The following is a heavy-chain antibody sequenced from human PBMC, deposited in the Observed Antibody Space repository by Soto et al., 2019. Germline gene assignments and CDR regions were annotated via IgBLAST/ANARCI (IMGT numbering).Heavy chain of an antibody. J-gene: IGHJ4*02. CDR3: AKNQERELPRVIDF. V-gene: IGHV3-23*01. CDR2: MSGSSSTT. Sequence: SLRLSCATSGLTFSNYAMSWVRRAPGGGLEWVSSMSGSSSTTYYADSVKGRFTISRDRSKNTLYLQMSSLRAEDTALYYCAKNQERELPRVIDFWGQGTLVTVSS. CDR1: GLTFSNYA. D-gene: IGHD1-7*01.